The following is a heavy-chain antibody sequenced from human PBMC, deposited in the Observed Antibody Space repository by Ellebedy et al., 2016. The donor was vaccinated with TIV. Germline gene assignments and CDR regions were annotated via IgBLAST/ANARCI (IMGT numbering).Heavy chain of an antibody. CDR2: TSGSGAST. CDR1: GFTFRSYA. D-gene: IGHD3-9*01. CDR3: ARGGLTYYDILTGHFDY. J-gene: IGHJ4*02. V-gene: IGHV3-23*01. Sequence: PGGSLRLSCAASGFTFRSYAMSRVRQAPGRGLEWVSSTSGSGASTHYADSVKGRFTISRDNAKNSLYLQMNSLRDEDTAVYYCARGGLTYYDILTGHFDYWGQGTLVTVSS.